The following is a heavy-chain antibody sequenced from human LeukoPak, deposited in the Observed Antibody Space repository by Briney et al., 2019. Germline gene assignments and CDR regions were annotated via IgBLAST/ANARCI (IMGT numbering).Heavy chain of an antibody. Sequence: GGSLRLSCAASGFIFSNAWMSWVRQAPGKGLEWVSAISGSGGSTYYADSVKGRFTISRDNSKNTLYLQMNSLRAEDTAVYYCATPAGHAFLDFDYWGQGTLVTVSS. V-gene: IGHV3-23*01. D-gene: IGHD6-13*01. J-gene: IGHJ4*02. CDR1: GFIFSNAW. CDR3: ATPAGHAFLDFDY. CDR2: ISGSGGST.